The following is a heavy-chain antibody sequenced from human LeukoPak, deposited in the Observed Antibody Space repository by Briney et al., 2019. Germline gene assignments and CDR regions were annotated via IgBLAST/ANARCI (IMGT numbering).Heavy chain of an antibody. CDR3: ARDAGGSGSYYSRLDY. V-gene: IGHV4-4*07. D-gene: IGHD3-10*01. CDR2: IYTSGST. CDR1: GGSISRYY. J-gene: IGHJ4*02. Sequence: SETLSLTCTVSGGSISRYYWSWIRQPAGKGLEWIGRIYTSGSTNYNPSLKSRVTMSVDTSKNQFSLKLSSVTAADTAVYYCARDAGGSGSYYSRLDYWGQGTLVTVSS.